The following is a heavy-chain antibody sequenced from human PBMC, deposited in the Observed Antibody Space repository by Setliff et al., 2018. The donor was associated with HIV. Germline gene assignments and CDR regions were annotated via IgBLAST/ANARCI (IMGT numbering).Heavy chain of an antibody. V-gene: IGHV1-2*02. CDR1: GYTLTGYY. D-gene: IGHD6-25*01. CDR2: INPNSGGT. J-gene: IGHJ3*02. CDR3: ARDVAAADAFDI. Sequence: ASVKVSCKASGYTLTGYYMHWVRQAPGQGLEWMGWINPNSGGTNYAQKFQGRVTMTRDTFISTAYMELSRLRSDDTAVYYCARDVAAADAFDIWGQGTMVTVSS.